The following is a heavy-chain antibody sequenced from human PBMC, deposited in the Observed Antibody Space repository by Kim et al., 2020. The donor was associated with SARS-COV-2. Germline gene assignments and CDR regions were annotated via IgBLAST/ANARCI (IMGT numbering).Heavy chain of an antibody. V-gene: IGHV1-18*01. Sequence: ASVKVSCKASGYTFTSYGISWVRQAPGQGLEWMGWISAYNGNTNYAQKLQGRVTMTTDTSTSTAYMELRSLRSDDTAVYYCARAGVSGSYQSWYFDLWGRGTLVTVSS. J-gene: IGHJ2*01. CDR3: ARAGVSGSYQSWYFDL. CDR2: ISAYNGNT. D-gene: IGHD1-26*01. CDR1: GYTFTSYG.